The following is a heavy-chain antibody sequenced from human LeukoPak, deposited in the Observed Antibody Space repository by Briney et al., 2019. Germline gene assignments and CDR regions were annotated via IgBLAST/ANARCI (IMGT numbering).Heavy chain of an antibody. CDR1: GGSFSGYY. CDR3: ASHSPGIAVAGTDY. CDR2: INHSGST. V-gene: IGHV4-34*01. Sequence: SETLSLTCAVYGGSFSGYYWSWIRQPPGKGLEWIGEINHSGSTNYNPSLKSRVTISVDTSKNQFSLKLSSVTAADTAVYYCASHSPGIAVAGTDYWGQGTLVTVSS. J-gene: IGHJ4*02. D-gene: IGHD6-19*01.